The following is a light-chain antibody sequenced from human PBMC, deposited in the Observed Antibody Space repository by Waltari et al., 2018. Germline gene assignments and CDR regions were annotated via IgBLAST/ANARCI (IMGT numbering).Light chain of an antibody. J-gene: IGKJ1*01. CDR2: WAS. CDR1: QNILSNSNNKNY. V-gene: IGKV4-1*01. Sequence: DIVMTQSPDSLAVSLGERATVNCKSSQNILSNSNNKNYLSWYQQKPGQPPKLLIYWASIRQSGVPDRFSGSGSGTDFTLTISSLQAEDVAVYFCQQYYSTPQTFGQGTKV. CDR3: QQYYSTPQT.